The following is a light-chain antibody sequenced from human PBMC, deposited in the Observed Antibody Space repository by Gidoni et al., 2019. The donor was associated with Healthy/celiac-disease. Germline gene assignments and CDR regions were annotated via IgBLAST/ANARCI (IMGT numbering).Light chain of an antibody. J-gene: IGKJ1*01. V-gene: IGKV3-20*01. Sequence: TLSCRASQSVSSSYLAWYQQKPGQAPRLLIYGASSRATGIPDRFSGSGSGTDFTLTISRLEPEDFAVYYCQQYGSSPSTFGQGTKVEIK. CDR2: GAS. CDR3: QQYGSSPST. CDR1: QSVSSSY.